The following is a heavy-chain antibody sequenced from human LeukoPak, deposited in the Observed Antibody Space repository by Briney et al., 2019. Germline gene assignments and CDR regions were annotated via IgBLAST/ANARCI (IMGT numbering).Heavy chain of an antibody. J-gene: IGHJ4*02. CDR1: GFTFSSYS. D-gene: IGHD1-26*01. CDR3: ARVERASYFSLSVDYFDY. Sequence: GGSLRLSCAASGFTFSSYSMNSVRQAPGKGLEWVSYISSSSSTIYYADSVKGRFTISRDNAKNSLYLQMNSLRDEDTAVYYCARVERASYFSLSVDYFDYWGQGTLVTVSS. CDR2: ISSSSSTI. V-gene: IGHV3-48*02.